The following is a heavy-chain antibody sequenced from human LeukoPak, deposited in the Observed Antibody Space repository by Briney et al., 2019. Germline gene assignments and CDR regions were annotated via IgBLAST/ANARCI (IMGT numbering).Heavy chain of an antibody. CDR3: ARDLRITIFGVVIKPRNAVGY. Sequence: GGSLRLSCAASGFTFSSYGMHWVRQAPGKGLEWVAVIWYDGSNKYYADSVKGRFTISRDNSKNTLYLQMNSLRAEDTAVYYCARDLRITIFGVVIKPRNAVGYWGQGTLVTVSS. CDR2: IWYDGSNK. V-gene: IGHV3-33*01. D-gene: IGHD3-3*01. J-gene: IGHJ4*02. CDR1: GFTFSSYG.